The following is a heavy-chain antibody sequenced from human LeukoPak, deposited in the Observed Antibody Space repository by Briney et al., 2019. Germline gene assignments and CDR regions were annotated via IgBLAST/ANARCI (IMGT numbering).Heavy chain of an antibody. V-gene: IGHV4-4*02. CDR2: IYHSGST. Sequence: SETLSLTCAVSGGSISSSNWWSWVRQPTGKGLEWIGEIYHSGSTNYNPSLKSRVTISVDTSKNQFSLRLSSVTAADTAVYYCARRPSNLVAFDIWGQGTVVTVSS. CDR3: ARRPSNLVAFDI. CDR1: GGSISSSNW. J-gene: IGHJ3*02. D-gene: IGHD4/OR15-4a*01.